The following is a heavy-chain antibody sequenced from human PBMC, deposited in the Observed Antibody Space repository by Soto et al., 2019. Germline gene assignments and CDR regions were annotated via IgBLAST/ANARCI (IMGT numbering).Heavy chain of an antibody. CDR1: GFSLRSYS. V-gene: IGHV3-48*02. Sequence: GGSMELSCAASGFSLRSYSMNWVRQAPGKGLEWVSYISGGGGTTYYADSVKGRFTISRDNAKKSLYLQLSSLRDVDTAVYYCARDPMSGSQKLYFDYWGQGTLVTVSS. CDR2: ISGGGGTT. J-gene: IGHJ4*02. D-gene: IGHD1-26*01. CDR3: ARDPMSGSQKLYFDY.